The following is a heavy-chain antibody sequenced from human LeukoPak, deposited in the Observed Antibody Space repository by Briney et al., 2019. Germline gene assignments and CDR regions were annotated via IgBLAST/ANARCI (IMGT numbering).Heavy chain of an antibody. Sequence: ASVKVSCKASGYTFTSYAMHWVRQAPGQRLEWMGWIYAGNGNTKYSQKFQGRVTITRDTSASTAYMELSSLRSEDTAVYYCARGPTLSWTSAYYFDYWGQGTLVTVSS. V-gene: IGHV1-3*01. D-gene: IGHD1-1*01. CDR3: ARGPTLSWTSAYYFDY. CDR1: GYTFTSYA. J-gene: IGHJ4*02. CDR2: IYAGNGNT.